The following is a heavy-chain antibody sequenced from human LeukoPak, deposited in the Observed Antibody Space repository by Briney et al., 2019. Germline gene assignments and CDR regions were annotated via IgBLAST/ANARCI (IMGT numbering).Heavy chain of an antibody. Sequence: SETLSLTCTVSGDSIYSGSFYWSWVRQHPGKGLEWIGHIYYSGTTYYNPSLESRLIISVDTSKNEFSLKVSSMTAEDTAVYYCARGQTVSGAKYYFDFWSPGTLVTVSS. CDR1: GDSIYSGSFY. CDR2: IYYSGTT. CDR3: ARGQTVSGAKYYFDF. D-gene: IGHD3-10*01. V-gene: IGHV4-31*03. J-gene: IGHJ4*02.